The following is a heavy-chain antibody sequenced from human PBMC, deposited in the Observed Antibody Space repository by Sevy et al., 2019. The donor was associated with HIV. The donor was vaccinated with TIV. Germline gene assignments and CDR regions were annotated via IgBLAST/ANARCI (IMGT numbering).Heavy chain of an antibody. Sequence: SETLSLTCAVYGGSFSGYYWSWIRQPPGKGLEWIGEINHSGSTNYNPSLKSRVTISVDTSKNQFSLKLSSVTAADTAVYYCASPDMADVWGQGTTVTVSS. V-gene: IGHV4-34*01. CDR2: INHSGST. CDR3: ASPDMADV. CDR1: GGSFSGYY. D-gene: IGHD2-15*01. J-gene: IGHJ6*02.